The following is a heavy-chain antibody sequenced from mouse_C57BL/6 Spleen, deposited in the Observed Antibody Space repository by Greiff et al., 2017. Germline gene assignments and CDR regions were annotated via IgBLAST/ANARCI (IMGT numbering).Heavy chain of an antibody. V-gene: IGHV1-15*01. CDR1: GYTFTDYE. CDR2: IDPETGGT. CDR3: TRNSSGYLYFDH. J-gene: IGHJ2*01. D-gene: IGHD3-2*02. Sequence: QVQLQQSGAELVRPGASVTLSCKASGYTFTDYEMHWVKQTPVHGLEWIGAIDPETGGTAYNQKFKGKAILTADKSSSTAYMELRSLTSEDSAVYYCTRNSSGYLYFDHRGQGTTLTV.